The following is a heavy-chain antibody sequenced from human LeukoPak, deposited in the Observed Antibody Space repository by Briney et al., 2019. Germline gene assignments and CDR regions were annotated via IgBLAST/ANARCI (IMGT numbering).Heavy chain of an antibody. V-gene: IGHV4-59*01. CDR3: ARTFGGNSGNNWFDP. CDR2: IYYTGRT. J-gene: IGHJ5*02. CDR1: GGSINNFY. Sequence: PSETLSLTCAVSGGSINNFYWSWIRQLPGKGLEWIGYIYYTGRTNYNPSLKSRVIISLDTSKTHFSLKLNSVTTADTAVYYCARTFGGNSGNNWFDPWGQGTLVTVSS. D-gene: IGHD4-23*01.